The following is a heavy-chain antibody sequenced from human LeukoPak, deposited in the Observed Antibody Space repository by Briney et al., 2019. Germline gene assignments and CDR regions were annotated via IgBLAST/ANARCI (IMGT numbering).Heavy chain of an antibody. D-gene: IGHD4-17*01. Sequence: ASVKVSCKASGYTFTDYYMHWVRQAPGQGLEWMGWISGENGDTNSAQKFQGRVTMSTDTSTSTAYMELRSLTSDDTAVYYCARAGAAVTRHFDYWGQGTLVTVSS. J-gene: IGHJ4*02. CDR3: ARAGAAVTRHFDY. CDR1: GYTFTDYY. V-gene: IGHV1-18*04. CDR2: ISGENGDT.